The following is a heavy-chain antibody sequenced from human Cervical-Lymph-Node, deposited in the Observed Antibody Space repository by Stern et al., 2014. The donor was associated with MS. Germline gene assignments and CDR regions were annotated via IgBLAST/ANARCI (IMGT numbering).Heavy chain of an antibody. CDR1: GGSISSGSYY. CDR3: ATTIVGATGWDAFDI. D-gene: IGHD1-26*01. CDR2: IYTSGSP. J-gene: IGHJ3*02. V-gene: IGHV4-61*02. Sequence: QVQLVESGPGLVKPSQTLSLTCTVSGGSISSGSYYWSWIRQPAGKGLEWIGRIYTSGSPNYNPPLKSRVTISVDTSNNQFSLKLSSMTAADTAVYYCATTIVGATGWDAFDIWGQGTMVTVSS.